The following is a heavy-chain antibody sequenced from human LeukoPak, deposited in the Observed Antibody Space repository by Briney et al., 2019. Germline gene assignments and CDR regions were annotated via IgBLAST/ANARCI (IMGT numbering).Heavy chain of an antibody. Sequence: PGGSLRLSCAASGFTFTSYWIHWVRHAPGKGLLWVSYITYAGSSTTYADSVKGRFTISRDNAKNTVYLQMNSLRAEDTAIYYCARANSGWSIDYWGQGTLVTVSS. CDR3: ARANSGWSIDY. CDR1: GFTFTSYW. J-gene: IGHJ4*02. D-gene: IGHD6-19*01. CDR2: ITYAGSST. V-gene: IGHV3-74*01.